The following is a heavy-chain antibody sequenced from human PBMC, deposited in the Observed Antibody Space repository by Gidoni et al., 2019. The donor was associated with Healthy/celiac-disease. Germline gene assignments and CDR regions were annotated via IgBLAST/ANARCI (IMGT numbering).Heavy chain of an antibody. D-gene: IGHD3-16*02. V-gene: IGHV1-3*05. CDR2: INAGNGNT. CDR1: GYTFTSYA. J-gene: IGHJ4*02. CDR3: ARRHYDYVWGSYHPFDY. Sequence: QVQLVQSGAEEKKPGASVKVSCKASGYTFTSYAMHWVRQAPGQRLEWMGWINAGNGNTKYSQKYQGRVTITRDTSASTAYMELSSLRSEDTAVYYCARRHYDYVWGSYHPFDYWGQGTLVTVSS.